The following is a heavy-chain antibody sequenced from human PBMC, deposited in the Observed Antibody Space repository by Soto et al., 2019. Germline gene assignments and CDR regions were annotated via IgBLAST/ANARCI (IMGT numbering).Heavy chain of an antibody. CDR1: GFTFSTYT. J-gene: IGHJ4*02. D-gene: IGHD4-17*01. V-gene: IGHV3-23*01. Sequence: PGGSLRLSCAASGFTFSTYTMSWVRQAPGKGLEWVSSVLQTGSTTYYADSVKGRFTISRDNSKNTLYLQMSNLRAEDTAVYYCAKDFTPDGYWDFDYWGQGTLVTVSS. CDR2: VLQTGSTT. CDR3: AKDFTPDGYWDFDY.